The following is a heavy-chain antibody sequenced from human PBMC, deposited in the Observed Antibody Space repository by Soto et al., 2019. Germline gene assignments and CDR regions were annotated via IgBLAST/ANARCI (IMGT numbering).Heavy chain of an antibody. V-gene: IGHV4-4*02. CDR1: GGSIRSSNW. J-gene: IGHJ5*02. CDR3: AREQQLVDGSGWFDP. D-gene: IGHD6-13*01. CDR2: IYHSGIN. Sequence: QVQLQESGPGLVKPSGTLSLTCAVSGGSIRSSNWWSWVRQPPGKGLEWIGEIYHSGINNYNPSLKSRVTISVDQSKNQVSRKLSSVTGADTAVYYCAREQQLVDGSGWFDPWGQGTLVTVSS.